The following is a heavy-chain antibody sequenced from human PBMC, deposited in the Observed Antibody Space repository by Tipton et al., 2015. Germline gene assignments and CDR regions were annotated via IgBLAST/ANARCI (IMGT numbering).Heavy chain of an antibody. CDR1: GFTFSSYW. J-gene: IGHJ4*02. CDR3: ARGVWWEQSWNFDY. CDR2: INSDGSST. D-gene: IGHD1/OR15-1a*01. V-gene: IGHV3-74*01. Sequence: SLRLSCAASGFTFSSYWMGWVRQGPGKGLVWVSRINSDGSSTTYADSVKGRFTISRDNAKNTLYLQMNSLRAEDTAVYYCARGVWWEQSWNFDYWGQGTLVTVSS.